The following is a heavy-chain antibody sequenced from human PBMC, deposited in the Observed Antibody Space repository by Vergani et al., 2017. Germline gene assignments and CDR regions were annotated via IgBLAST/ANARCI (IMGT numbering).Heavy chain of an antibody. Sequence: QVQLVQSGAEVKKPGASVKVSCKASGGTFSSYAISWVRQAPGQGLEWMGRIIPILGIANYAQKFQGRVTITADKSTSTAYMELSSLRSEDTAVYYCASCVSGGHYDSSGYYTRYNWFDPWGQGTLVTVSS. D-gene: IGHD3-22*01. J-gene: IGHJ5*02. CDR1: GGTFSSYA. CDR2: IIPILGIA. CDR3: ASCVSGGHYDSSGYYTRYNWFDP. V-gene: IGHV1-69*04.